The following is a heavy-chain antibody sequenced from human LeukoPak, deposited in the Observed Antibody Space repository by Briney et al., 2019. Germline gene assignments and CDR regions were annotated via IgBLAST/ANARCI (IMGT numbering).Heavy chain of an antibody. CDR2: INPNSGGT. CDR3: ARELDSSGLYYYGMDV. D-gene: IGHD6-19*01. CDR1: GYTFTGYY. V-gene: IGHV1-2*02. J-gene: IGHJ6*02. Sequence: ASVKVSCKASGYTFTGYYMHWVRQASGQGLEWMGWINPNSGGTNYAQKFQGRVTMTRDTSISTAYMELSRLRSDDTAVYYCARELDSSGLYYYGMDVWGQGTTVTVSS.